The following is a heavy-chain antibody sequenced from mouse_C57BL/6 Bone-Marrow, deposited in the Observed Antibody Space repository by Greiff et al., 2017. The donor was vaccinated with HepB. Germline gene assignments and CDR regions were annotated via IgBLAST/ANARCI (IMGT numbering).Heavy chain of an antibody. D-gene: IGHD1-1*01. V-gene: IGHV1-18*01. CDR3: AKPSHYGSGHYAMDY. CDR2: INPNNGGT. Sequence: EVKLQESGPELVKPGASVKIPCKASGYTFTDYNMDWVKQSHGKSLEWIGDINPNNGGTIYNQKFKGKATLTVDKSSSTAYMELRSLTSEDTAVYYCAKPSHYGSGHYAMDYWGQGTSVTVSS. CDR1: GYTFTDYN. J-gene: IGHJ4*01.